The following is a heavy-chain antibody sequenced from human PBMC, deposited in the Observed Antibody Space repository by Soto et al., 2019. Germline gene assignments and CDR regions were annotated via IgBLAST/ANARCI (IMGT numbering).Heavy chain of an antibody. V-gene: IGHV4-34*01. J-gene: IGHJ5*02. CDR3: ARGRRGVLNWFDP. CDR1: GGSFSGYY. Sequence: QVQLQQWGAGLLKPSETLSLTCAVYGGSFSGYYWSWIRQPPGKGLEWIGEINHSGSTNYNPSLKSRVTRSVDTSKNQFSLKLSSVTAADTAVYYCARGRRGVLNWFDPWGQGTLVTVSS. D-gene: IGHD3-10*01. CDR2: INHSGST.